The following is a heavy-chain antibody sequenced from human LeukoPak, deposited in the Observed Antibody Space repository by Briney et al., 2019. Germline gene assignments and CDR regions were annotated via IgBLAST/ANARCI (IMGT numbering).Heavy chain of an antibody. V-gene: IGHV3-73*01. CDR1: GFTFSGSA. J-gene: IGHJ4*02. CDR2: IRNKANSYAT. CDR3: STSSSDFGY. D-gene: IGHD6-6*01. Sequence: PGGSLRLSCAASGFTFSGSAMHWVRQASGKGLEWVGRIRNKANSYATTYAASVKGRFTISRDDSKNTAYLQVNSLKTEDTAVYYCSTSSSDFGYWGQGTLVTVSS.